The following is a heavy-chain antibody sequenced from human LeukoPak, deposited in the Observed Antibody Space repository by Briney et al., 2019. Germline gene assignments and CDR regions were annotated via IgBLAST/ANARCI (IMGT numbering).Heavy chain of an antibody. V-gene: IGHV3-30*18. Sequence: PGRSLRLSCAASGFTFSSYGMHWVRQAPGKGLEWVAVIPSDGSNKYYADSVKGRFTISRDNSKNTLYLQMNSLRAEDTAVYYCAKDWRYSDYWGQGTLVTVSS. CDR3: AKDWRYSDY. J-gene: IGHJ4*02. CDR2: IPSDGSNK. D-gene: IGHD3-3*01. CDR1: GFTFSSYG.